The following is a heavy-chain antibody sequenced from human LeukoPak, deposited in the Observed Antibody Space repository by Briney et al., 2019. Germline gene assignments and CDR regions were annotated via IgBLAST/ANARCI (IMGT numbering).Heavy chain of an antibody. CDR3: ARDRGPGIKPAGTVGMDV. V-gene: IGHV3-53*01. J-gene: IGHJ6*02. Sequence: PGGSLRLSCAASGFTVSSNYMSWVRQAPGKGLEWVSVIYSGGSTYYADSVKGRFTISRDNAKNSPFLQVNNLRDEDTAVYYCARDRGPGIKPAGTVGMDVWGQGTTVTVSS. D-gene: IGHD6-13*01. CDR1: GFTVSSNY. CDR2: IYSGGST.